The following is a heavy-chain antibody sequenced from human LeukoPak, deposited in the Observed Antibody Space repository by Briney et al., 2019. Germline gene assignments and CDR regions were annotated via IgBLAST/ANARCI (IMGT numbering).Heavy chain of an antibody. V-gene: IGHV3-74*01. D-gene: IGHD3-3*01. CDR3: AREGDFWSVNHESFDY. J-gene: IGHJ4*02. CDR2: MNSDESST. CDR1: GFTFSSYW. Sequence: PGGSLRLSCAASGFTFSSYWVHWVRQAPGKGLVWVSRMNSDESSTSYADSVEGRLTISRDNAKNTLYLQMNSLRAEDPAEYYCAREGDFWSVNHESFDYWGQGTLVTVSS.